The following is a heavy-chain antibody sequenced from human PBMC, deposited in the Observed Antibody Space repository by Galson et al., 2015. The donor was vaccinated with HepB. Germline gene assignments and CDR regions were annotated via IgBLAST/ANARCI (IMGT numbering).Heavy chain of an antibody. D-gene: IGHD6-19*01. CDR1: GYTFTGYY. CDR3: ATSAVYYYYGMDV. V-gene: IGHV1-2*04. J-gene: IGHJ6*02. CDR2: INPNSGGT. Sequence: SVKVSCKASGYTFTGYYMHWVRQAPGQGLEWMGWINPNSGGTNYAQKFQGWVTMTRDTSISTAYMELSRLRSDDTAVYYCATSAVYYYYGMDVWGQGTTVTVSS.